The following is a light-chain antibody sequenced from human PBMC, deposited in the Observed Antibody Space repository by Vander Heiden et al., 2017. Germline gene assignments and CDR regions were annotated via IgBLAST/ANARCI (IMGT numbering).Light chain of an antibody. CDR1: SSNIGYNS. J-gene: IGLJ3*02. Sequence: QSVLTQPPSVSAAPGQKVTISCSGGSSNIGYNSVSWYQQLPGTAPKFLIYDNNKPPSGIPDRFSGSKSGTSATLDITGLQTGDEAGYYCGAWDSSLSVVLFGGGTKLTVL. CDR2: DNN. V-gene: IGLV1-51*01. CDR3: GAWDSSLSVVL.